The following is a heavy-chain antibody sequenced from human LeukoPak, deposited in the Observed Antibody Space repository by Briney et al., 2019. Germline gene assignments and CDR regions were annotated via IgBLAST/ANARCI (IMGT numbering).Heavy chain of an antibody. V-gene: IGHV4-59*11. CDR1: GGSISTHY. J-gene: IGHJ4*02. D-gene: IGHD3-22*01. CDR3: ARDRGDSSGYFESPDC. Sequence: PSETLSLTCTVSGGSISTHYWSWIRQPPGKGLEWIGYLYYSGSTNYNPSLKSRVTISVDTSKNQFSLKLSSVTAADTAVYYCARDRGDSSGYFESPDCWGQGTLVTVSS. CDR2: LYYSGST.